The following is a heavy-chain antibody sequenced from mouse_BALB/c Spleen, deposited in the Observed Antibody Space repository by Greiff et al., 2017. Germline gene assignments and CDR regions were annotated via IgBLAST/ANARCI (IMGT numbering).Heavy chain of an antibody. D-gene: IGHD1-1*01. CDR1: GYSITSGYY. Sequence: EVKLQESGPGLVKPSQSLSLTCSVTGYSITSGYYWNWIRQFPGNKLEWMGYISYDGSNNYNPSLKNRISITRDTSKNQFFLKLNSVTTEDTATYYCAREEDYYGSSPFAYWGQGTLVTVSA. V-gene: IGHV3-6*02. CDR2: ISYDGSN. CDR3: AREEDYYGSSPFAY. J-gene: IGHJ3*01.